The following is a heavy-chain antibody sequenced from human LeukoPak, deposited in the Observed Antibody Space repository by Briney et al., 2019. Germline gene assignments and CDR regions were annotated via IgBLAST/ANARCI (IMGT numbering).Heavy chain of an antibody. CDR3: ARVRLGYCSSTSCLGFDP. Sequence: ASVKVSCKASGYTFTDYYMHWVRQAPGQGLEWMGWINPNSGGTNYAQKFQGRVTMTRDTSISTAYMELSSLRSEDTAVYYCARVRLGYCSSTSCLGFDPWGQGTLVTVSS. CDR1: GYTFTDYY. V-gene: IGHV1-2*02. D-gene: IGHD2-2*03. J-gene: IGHJ5*02. CDR2: INPNSGGT.